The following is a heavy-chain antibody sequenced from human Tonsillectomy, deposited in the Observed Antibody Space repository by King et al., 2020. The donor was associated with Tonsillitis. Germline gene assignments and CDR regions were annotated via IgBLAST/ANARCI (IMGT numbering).Heavy chain of an antibody. Sequence: VQLVESGGGLVQPGGSLRLSCAASGFTFSSYAMSWVRQAPGKGLEWVSAISGSGGSTYYADSVKGRFTISRDNSKNTLYLQMNSLRAEDTAVYYCAKDHRVGAPTSIYAFDIWGQGTMVTVSS. V-gene: IGHV3-23*04. CDR3: AKDHRVGAPTSIYAFDI. J-gene: IGHJ3*02. D-gene: IGHD1-26*01. CDR1: GFTFSSYA. CDR2: ISGSGGST.